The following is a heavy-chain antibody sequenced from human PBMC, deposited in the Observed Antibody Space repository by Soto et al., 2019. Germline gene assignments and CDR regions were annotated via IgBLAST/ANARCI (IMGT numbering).Heavy chain of an antibody. CDR1: GGSFSGYY. V-gene: IGHV4-34*01. J-gene: IGHJ4*02. CDR3: GRRRYFDWAFDY. D-gene: IGHD3-9*01. Sequence: PSETLSLTCAVYGGSFSGYYWSWIRQPPGKGLEWIGEINHSGSTNYNPSLKSRVTISVETSNNQFSLRLRSVTAADTAVYYCGRRRYFDWAFDYWGQGTLVTVSS. CDR2: INHSGST.